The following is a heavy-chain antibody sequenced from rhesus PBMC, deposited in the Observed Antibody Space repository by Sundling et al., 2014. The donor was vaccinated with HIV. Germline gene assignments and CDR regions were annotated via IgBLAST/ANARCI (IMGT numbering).Heavy chain of an antibody. V-gene: IGHV2-95*01. CDR2: IYWNDSK. CDR1: GFSISTSGTG. Sequence: QVTLKESGPALVKPTQTLTLTCTFSGFSISTSGTGVGWIRQSPGKALKWLVSIYWNDSKFYSTSLKSRLTISKDTSKNQVVLVMTNMDPVDTGTYYCARVDTAGTLSGYWGQGVLVTVSS. J-gene: IGHJ4*01. D-gene: IGHD5-30*01. CDR3: ARVDTAGTLSGY.